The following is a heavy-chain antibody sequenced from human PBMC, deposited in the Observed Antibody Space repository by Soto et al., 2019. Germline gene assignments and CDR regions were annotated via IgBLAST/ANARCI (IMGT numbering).Heavy chain of an antibody. V-gene: IGHV4-61*01. CDR3: ARDRGGIDY. J-gene: IGHJ4*02. D-gene: IGHD3-10*01. Sequence: SETLSLTCTVSGGSVSSGSYYWGWIRQPPGKGLEWIGSIYYSGSTNYNPSLKSRVTISVDTSKNQFSLKLSSVTAADTAVYYCARDRGGIDYWGQGTLVTVSS. CDR1: GGSVSSGSYY. CDR2: IYYSGST.